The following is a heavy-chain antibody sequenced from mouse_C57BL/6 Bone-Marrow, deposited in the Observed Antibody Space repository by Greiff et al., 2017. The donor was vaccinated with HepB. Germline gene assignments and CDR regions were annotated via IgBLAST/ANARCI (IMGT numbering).Heavy chain of an antibody. Sequence: QVQLQQSDAELVKPGASVKISCKVSGYTFTDHTMHWMKQRPEQGLEWIGYIYPRDGSTKYNEKFKGKATLTADKSSSTAYMQLNSLTSEDSAVYFCAREGQLRGIYYAMDYWGQGTSVTVSS. CDR1: GYTFTDHT. V-gene: IGHV1-78*01. J-gene: IGHJ4*01. CDR3: AREGQLRGIYYAMDY. D-gene: IGHD3-2*02. CDR2: IYPRDGST.